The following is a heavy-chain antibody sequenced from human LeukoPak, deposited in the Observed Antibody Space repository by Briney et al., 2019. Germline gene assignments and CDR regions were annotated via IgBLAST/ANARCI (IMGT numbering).Heavy chain of an antibody. CDR1: GFTFSSYA. V-gene: IGHV3-30*04. Sequence: GRSLRLSCAASGFTFSSYAMHWVRQAPGKGLEWVAVISYDGSNKYYADSVKGRFTISRDNSKNTLYLQMNSLRAEDTAVYYCANLNQPRDYDSSGYVDYWGQGTLVTVSS. D-gene: IGHD3-22*01. J-gene: IGHJ4*02. CDR3: ANLNQPRDYDSSGYVDY. CDR2: ISYDGSNK.